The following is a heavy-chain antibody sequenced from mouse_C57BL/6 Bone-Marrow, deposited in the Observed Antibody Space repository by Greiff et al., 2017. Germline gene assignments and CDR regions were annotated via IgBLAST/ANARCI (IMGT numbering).Heavy chain of an antibody. Sequence: QVQLQQSGAELVKPGASVKLSCKASGYTFTSYWMHWVKQRPGQGLEWIGMIHPNSGSTNYNEKFKSKATLTVDKSSSTAYMQLSSLTSEDSAVYYCARARQLRLSFAYWGQGTLVTVSA. D-gene: IGHD3-2*02. CDR3: ARARQLRLSFAY. J-gene: IGHJ3*01. CDR2: IHPNSGST. CDR1: GYTFTSYW. V-gene: IGHV1-64*01.